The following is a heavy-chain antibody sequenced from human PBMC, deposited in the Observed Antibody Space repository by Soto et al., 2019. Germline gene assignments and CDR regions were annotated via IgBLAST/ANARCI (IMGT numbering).Heavy chain of an antibody. Sequence: EVQLVESGGGLVQPGRSLRLSCAASGFTFDDYAMHWVRQAPGKGLEWVPGISWNSGSIGYADSVKGRFTISRDNAKNSLYLQMNSLRAEDTALYYCARSPYYYGSGSYLGYFDYWGQGTLVTVSS. CDR3: ARSPYYYGSGSYLGYFDY. D-gene: IGHD3-10*01. CDR2: ISWNSGSI. J-gene: IGHJ4*02. V-gene: IGHV3-9*01. CDR1: GFTFDDYA.